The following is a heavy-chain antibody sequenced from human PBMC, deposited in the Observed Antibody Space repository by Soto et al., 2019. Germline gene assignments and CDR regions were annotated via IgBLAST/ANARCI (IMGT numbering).Heavy chain of an antibody. CDR2: ISGGGHIT. CDR3: AKSLRTTVTTGFWFDP. D-gene: IGHD4-17*01. V-gene: IGHV3-23*01. CDR1: GFTISTYA. J-gene: IGHJ5*02. Sequence: EVQLLESGGGLVQPGGSLRLSCAASGFTISTYAMSWVRQAPGKGLEWVSGISGGGHITYYAVAVKGRFTISRDVSKNTLYLQMSSLRAEDTAVYHCAKSLRTTVTTGFWFDPWGQGTLVTVSS.